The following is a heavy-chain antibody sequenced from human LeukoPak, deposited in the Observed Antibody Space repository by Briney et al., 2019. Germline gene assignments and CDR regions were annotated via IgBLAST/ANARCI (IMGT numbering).Heavy chain of an antibody. Sequence: PSETLSLTCTVSGGSITSYYWSWIRQPPGKGLEWIEYIYDSGSTEHNPSLKSRVTISVDTSKNQFSLKLSSVTAADTAVYYCTRWVAVAASAFDYWGQGTLVTVSS. D-gene: IGHD6-13*01. CDR1: GGSITSYY. J-gene: IGHJ4*02. CDR2: IYDSGST. CDR3: TRWVAVAASAFDY. V-gene: IGHV4-59*08.